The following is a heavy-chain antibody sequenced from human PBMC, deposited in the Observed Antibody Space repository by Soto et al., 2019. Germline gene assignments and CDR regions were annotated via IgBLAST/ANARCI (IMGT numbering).Heavy chain of an antibody. V-gene: IGHV3-23*01. Sequence: EVQLMQSGGGPAQAGGSLRLSCEGSGFGFSAYDMTWVRRAPGKGLEWVASISGSGGSRYHADSVKGRFTISRDNRRNTLFLQMDSLRLEDTALYYCARVPVPNAKYYYYLHMDVWGKGTTVTVSS. D-gene: IGHD3-10*01. J-gene: IGHJ6*03. CDR1: GFGFSAYD. CDR2: ISGSGGSR. CDR3: ARVPVPNAKYYYYLHMDV.